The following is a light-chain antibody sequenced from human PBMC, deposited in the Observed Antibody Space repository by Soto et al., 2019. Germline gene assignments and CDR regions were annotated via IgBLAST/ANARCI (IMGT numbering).Light chain of an antibody. CDR1: QSVSSY. Sequence: EIVLTQSPATLSLSPGERATLSCRASQSVSSYLAWYQQKPGQAPRLIIYVASNRATGIPARFSGSGSGTDFTLTISSLEPEDFAGYYCPQRSNWITFGQGTRLEIK. CDR2: VAS. V-gene: IGKV3-11*01. J-gene: IGKJ5*01. CDR3: PQRSNWIT.